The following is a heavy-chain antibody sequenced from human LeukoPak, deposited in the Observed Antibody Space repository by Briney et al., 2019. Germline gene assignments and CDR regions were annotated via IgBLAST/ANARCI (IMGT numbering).Heavy chain of an antibody. V-gene: IGHV3-23*01. J-gene: IGHJ4*02. CDR2: ISGSGGST. Sequence: GGSLRLSCAASGFTFSSYAMSWVRQAPGKGLEWVSAISGSGGSTYYADPVKGRFTISRDNSKNTMYLQMNSLRPEDTAVYYCAKEKKLEPFDYWGQGTRVTVSS. D-gene: IGHD1-1*01. CDR1: GFTFSSYA. CDR3: AKEKKLEPFDY.